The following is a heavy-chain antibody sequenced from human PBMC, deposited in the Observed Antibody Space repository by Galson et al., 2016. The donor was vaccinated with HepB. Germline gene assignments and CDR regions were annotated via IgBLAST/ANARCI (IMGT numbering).Heavy chain of an antibody. Sequence: SLRLSCAASGFTLSNYAMSWVRQAPGKGLGWVSGISGSGGSTFYADSVKGRFSISRDNSKNTLYLQILSLRAEDTAVYYCVRDLGVRGFVTQVMSYWGQGILVTVSS. CDR1: GFTLSNYA. CDR3: VRDLGVRGFVTQVMSY. V-gene: IGHV3-23*01. D-gene: IGHD3-10*01. CDR2: ISGSGGST. J-gene: IGHJ4*02.